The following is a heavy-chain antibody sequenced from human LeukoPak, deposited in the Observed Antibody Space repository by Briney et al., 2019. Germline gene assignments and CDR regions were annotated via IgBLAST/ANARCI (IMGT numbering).Heavy chain of an antibody. D-gene: IGHD1-26*01. CDR3: ARIGIVGATDAFDI. CDR2: ISSSSSYI. V-gene: IGHV3-21*01. J-gene: IGHJ3*02. Sequence: PGGSLRLSCAASGFTFSSYAMSWVRQAPGKGLEWVSSISSSSSYIYYADSVKGRFTISRDNAKNSLYLQMNSLRAEDTAVYYCARIGIVGATDAFDIWGQGTMVTVSS. CDR1: GFTFSSYA.